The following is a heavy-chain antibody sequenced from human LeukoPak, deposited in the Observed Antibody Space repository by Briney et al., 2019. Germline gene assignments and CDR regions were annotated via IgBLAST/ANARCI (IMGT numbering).Heavy chain of an antibody. Sequence: GRSLRLSCAASGFTFSSYGMHWVRQAPGKGLEWVAVISYDGSNKYYADSVRGRFTISRDNFKNTLSLQMNSLRAEDTAVYHCATTSTVTANFDNWGQGTLVTVSS. CDR1: GFTFSSYG. CDR3: ATTSTVTANFDN. D-gene: IGHD4-17*01. V-gene: IGHV3-30*03. J-gene: IGHJ4*02. CDR2: ISYDGSNK.